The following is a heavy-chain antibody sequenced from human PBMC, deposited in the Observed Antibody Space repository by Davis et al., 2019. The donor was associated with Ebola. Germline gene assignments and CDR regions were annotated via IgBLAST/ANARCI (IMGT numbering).Heavy chain of an antibody. CDR3: ARGGAVAGP. J-gene: IGHJ5*02. CDR1: GFSLSTSGMR. CDR2: INHSGST. Sequence: SGPTLVKPTQTLTLTCTFSGFSLSTSGMRVSWIRQPPGKGLEWIGEINHSGSTNYNPSLKSRVTISVDTSKNQFSLKLSSVTAADTAVYYCARGGAVAGPWGQGTLVTVSS. V-gene: IGHV4-4*02. D-gene: IGHD6-19*01.